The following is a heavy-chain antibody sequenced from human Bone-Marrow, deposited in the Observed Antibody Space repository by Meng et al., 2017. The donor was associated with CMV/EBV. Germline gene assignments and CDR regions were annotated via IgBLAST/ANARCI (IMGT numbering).Heavy chain of an antibody. Sequence: SVKVSCKASRGTFSSYAISWVRQAPGQGLEWMGGISPIFGTANYAQKFQGRVTITTDESTSTAYMELSSLRSEDTAVYYCAREWIVEGPIVDYYYYGMDVWGQGTTVTVSS. J-gene: IGHJ6*02. CDR1: RGTFSSYA. V-gene: IGHV1-69*05. CDR2: ISPIFGTA. D-gene: IGHD3-22*01. CDR3: AREWIVEGPIVDYYYYGMDV.